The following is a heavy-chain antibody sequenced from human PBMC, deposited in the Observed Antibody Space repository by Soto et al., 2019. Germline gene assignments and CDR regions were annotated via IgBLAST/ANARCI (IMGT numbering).Heavy chain of an antibody. D-gene: IGHD3-16*01. Sequence: SETLSLTCTVSGGSLSGGSYYWNWIRQPPGKQMEWIGYIYDSGATKYNPSLKSRVTISQDTSMNQFSLKMNSVTPSDTAVYYCARDWGPYWFDPWGQGILVTVSS. CDR2: IYDSGAT. CDR3: ARDWGPYWFDP. J-gene: IGHJ5*02. V-gene: IGHV4-61*01. CDR1: GGSLSGGSYY.